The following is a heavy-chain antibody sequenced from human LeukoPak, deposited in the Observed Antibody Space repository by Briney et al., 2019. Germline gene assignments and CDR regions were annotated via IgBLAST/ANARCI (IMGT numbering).Heavy chain of an antibody. J-gene: IGHJ4*02. V-gene: IGHV4-59*08. D-gene: IGHD3-10*01. CDR3: AAVGKGIRYYGSGSLFDY. CDR2: IYYSGST. Sequence: PSETLSLTCTVSGGPISSYYWSWIRQPPGKGLEWIGYIYYSGSTNYNPSLKSRVTISVDTSKNQFSLKLSSVTAADTAVYYCAAVGKGIRYYGSGSLFDYWGQGTLVTVSS. CDR1: GGPISSYY.